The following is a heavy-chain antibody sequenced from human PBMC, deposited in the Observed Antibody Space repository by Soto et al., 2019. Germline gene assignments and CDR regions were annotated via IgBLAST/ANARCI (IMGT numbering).Heavy chain of an antibody. CDR2: ISWNSGSI. Sequence: GGSLRLSCAASGFTFDDYAMHWVRQAPGKGLEWVSGISWNSGSIGYADSVKGRFTISRDNAKNSLYLQMNSLRAEDTALYYCAKVDIEQWLFSPFDYWGQGTLVTVSS. D-gene: IGHD6-19*01. V-gene: IGHV3-9*01. J-gene: IGHJ4*02. CDR3: AKVDIEQWLFSPFDY. CDR1: GFTFDDYA.